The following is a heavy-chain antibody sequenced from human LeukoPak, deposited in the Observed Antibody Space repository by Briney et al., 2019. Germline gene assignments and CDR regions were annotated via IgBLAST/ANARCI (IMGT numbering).Heavy chain of an antibody. CDR3: ARRDYALSDAFDI. CDR1: GGSISSGGYY. J-gene: IGHJ3*02. D-gene: IGHD4/OR15-4a*01. V-gene: IGHV4-31*03. CDR2: IYYSGST. Sequence: SETLSLTCTVSGGSISSGGYYWSWIRQHPGKGLEWIGYIYYSGSTYYNPSLKSRVTISVDTSKNQFSLKLSSVTAADTAVYYCARRDYALSDAFDIWGQGTTVTVSS.